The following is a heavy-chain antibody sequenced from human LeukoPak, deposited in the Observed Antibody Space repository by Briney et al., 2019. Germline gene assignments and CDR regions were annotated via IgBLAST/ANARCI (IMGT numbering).Heavy chain of an antibody. CDR1: GFTVSSNC. J-gene: IGHJ1*01. CDR3: ARGPDHEQWLRWPKYFQH. D-gene: IGHD3-22*01. Sequence: GGSLRLSCAASGFTVSSNCMNWVRQAPGKGPEWVAVIYFGDSPYYADSVKGRFTISRDNSKNTLYLQMNGLRAEDTAVYYCARGPDHEQWLRWPKYFQHWGQGTLVTVSS. V-gene: IGHV3-53*01. CDR2: IYFGDSP.